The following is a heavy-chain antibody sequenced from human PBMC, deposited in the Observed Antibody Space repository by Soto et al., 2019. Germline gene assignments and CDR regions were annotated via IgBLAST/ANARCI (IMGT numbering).Heavy chain of an antibody. Sequence: EVQLVESGGGLVKPGGSLRLSCAASGFTFSNAWMNWVRQAPGKGLEWVGRIKSKTDGGTTDYAAPVKGRFTISRDDSKNTLYLQMNSLKTEDTAVYYRTTDEAGTTHGMDVWGQGTTVTVSS. CDR2: IKSKTDGGTT. D-gene: IGHD1-7*01. J-gene: IGHJ6*02. CDR1: GFTFSNAW. CDR3: TTDEAGTTHGMDV. V-gene: IGHV3-15*07.